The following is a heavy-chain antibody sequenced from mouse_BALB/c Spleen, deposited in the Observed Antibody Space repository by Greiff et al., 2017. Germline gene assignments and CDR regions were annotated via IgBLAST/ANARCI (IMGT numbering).Heavy chain of an antibody. CDR2: IWGDGST. Sequence: QVQLKESGPGLVAPSQSLSITCTASGFSFTGYDVHWVRQPPGKGLEWLGMIWGDGSTDYNSALKSRLSISKENSKSQVFLKMSSLQTDDTARYYCATYGNGSWFDYWGQGTLVTVSS. V-gene: IGHV2-6-7*01. J-gene: IGHJ3*01. CDR3: ATYGNGSWFDY. CDR1: GFSFTGYD. D-gene: IGHD2-1*01.